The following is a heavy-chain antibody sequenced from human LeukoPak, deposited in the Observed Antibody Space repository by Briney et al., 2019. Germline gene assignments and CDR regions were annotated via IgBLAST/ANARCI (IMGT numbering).Heavy chain of an antibody. V-gene: IGHV1-2*02. D-gene: IGHD5-18*01. CDR1: RYTFTGYH. Sequence: SVKVSCKASRYTFTGYHMHWVRQAPGQGLEWMGLINPNNCGTHNAQKFQGRVTMTRDTSISTAYMELSRLRSDDTAVYYCARDGSGGYSYGSHYYYGMDVWGQGTTVTVSS. J-gene: IGHJ6*02. CDR3: ARDGSGGYSYGSHYYYGMDV. CDR2: INPNNCGT.